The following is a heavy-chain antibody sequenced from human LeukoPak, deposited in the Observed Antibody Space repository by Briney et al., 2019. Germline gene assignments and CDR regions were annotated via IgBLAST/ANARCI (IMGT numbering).Heavy chain of an antibody. CDR3: ARGSGSYPSHYFDY. Sequence: PGGSLRLSCAASGFTVSSNHMSWVRQAPGKGLEWVSVIYSGGSTYYADSVKGRFTISRDNSKNTLYLQMNSLRAEDTAVYYCARGSGSYPSHYFDYWGQGTLVTVSS. J-gene: IGHJ4*02. D-gene: IGHD1-14*01. CDR2: IYSGGST. CDR1: GFTVSSNH. V-gene: IGHV3-53*01.